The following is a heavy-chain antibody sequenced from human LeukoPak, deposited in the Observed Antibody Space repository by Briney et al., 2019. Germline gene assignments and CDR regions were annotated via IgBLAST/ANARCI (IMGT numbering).Heavy chain of an antibody. J-gene: IGHJ5*02. CDR1: GYTFTGYY. CDR3: ARVALVGANDGWFDP. V-gene: IGHV1-46*01. Sequence: GAPVKVSCKASGYTFTGYYMHWVRQAPGQGLEWMGIINPSGGSTSYAQKFQGRVTMTRDMSTSTVYMELSSLRSEDTAVYYCARVALVGANDGWFDPWGQGTLVTVSS. D-gene: IGHD1-26*01. CDR2: INPSGGST.